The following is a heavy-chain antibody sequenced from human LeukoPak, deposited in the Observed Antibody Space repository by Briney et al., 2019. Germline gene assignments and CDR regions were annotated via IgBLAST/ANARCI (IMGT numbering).Heavy chain of an antibody. V-gene: IGHV4-39*07. CDR1: GGSISSSSYY. Sequence: SETLSLTCTVSGGSISSSSYYWGWIRQPPGKGLEWIGSIYYSGSTYYNPSLKSRVTISVDTSKNQFSLKLSSVTAADTAVYYCARNPYYYDSSGPGNWFDPWGQGTLVTVSS. D-gene: IGHD3-22*01. J-gene: IGHJ5*02. CDR2: IYYSGST. CDR3: ARNPYYYDSSGPGNWFDP.